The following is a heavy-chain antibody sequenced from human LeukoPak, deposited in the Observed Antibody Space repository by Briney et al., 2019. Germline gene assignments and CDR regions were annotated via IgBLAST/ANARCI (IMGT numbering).Heavy chain of an antibody. CDR3: AREYQLLYNWFDP. D-gene: IGHD2-2*01. Sequence: ASVTVSCKASGYTFTGYYMHWVRQAPGQGLAWMGWINPNSGGTNYAQKFQGRVTMTRDTSISTAYMELSRLRSDDTAVYYCAREYQLLYNWFDPWGQGTLVTVSS. J-gene: IGHJ5*02. CDR1: GYTFTGYY. V-gene: IGHV1-2*02. CDR2: INPNSGGT.